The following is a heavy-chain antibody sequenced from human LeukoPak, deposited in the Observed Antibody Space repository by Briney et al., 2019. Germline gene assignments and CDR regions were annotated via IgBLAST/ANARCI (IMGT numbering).Heavy chain of an antibody. Sequence: GGSLRLSCAASGFTFSSYEMNWVRQAPGKGLEWVSYISSSDSTIYYADSVKGRFTISRDNSKNTLYLQMNSLRAEDTAVYYCAKLTGGNSGYYYYYMDVWGKGTTVTISS. V-gene: IGHV3-48*03. CDR2: ISSSDSTI. J-gene: IGHJ6*03. CDR3: AKLTGGNSGYYYYYMDV. CDR1: GFTFSSYE. D-gene: IGHD4-23*01.